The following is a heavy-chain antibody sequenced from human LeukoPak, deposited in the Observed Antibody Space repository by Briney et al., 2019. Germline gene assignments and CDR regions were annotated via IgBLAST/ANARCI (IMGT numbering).Heavy chain of an antibody. CDR1: GFTVSSNY. CDR2: IYRGGDT. J-gene: IGHJ4*02. V-gene: IGHV3-66*01. CDR3: AREAARPTAGGFDY. Sequence: GGSLRLSCAASGFTVSSNYMSWVRQAPGKGLEWVSVIYRGGDTYYADSVKGRFTISRDNSKNTLYPQMNSLRAEDTAVYYCAREAARPTAGGFDYWGQGTLVTVSS. D-gene: IGHD6-6*01.